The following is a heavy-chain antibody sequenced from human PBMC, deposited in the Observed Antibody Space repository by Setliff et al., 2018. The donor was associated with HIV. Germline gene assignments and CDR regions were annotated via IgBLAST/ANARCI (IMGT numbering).Heavy chain of an antibody. V-gene: IGHV3-48*01. Sequence: PGGSLRLSCAASGFTFDNYGMSWVRQAPGKGLEWVSTISNSGGTTYYADSVKGRFTISRDNAKNSLYLQMNSLRAEDTAVYYCARDQDCSSTSCYWDYYMDVWGKGTTVTVSS. CDR1: GFTFDNYG. D-gene: IGHD2-2*01. J-gene: IGHJ6*03. CDR3: ARDQDCSSTSCYWDYYMDV. CDR2: ISNSGGTT.